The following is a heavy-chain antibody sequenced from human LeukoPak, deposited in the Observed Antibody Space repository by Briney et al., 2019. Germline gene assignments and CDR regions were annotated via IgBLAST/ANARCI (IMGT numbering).Heavy chain of an antibody. J-gene: IGHJ4*02. CDR2: ISYEGGIT. CDR3: ATDSTYYYESGSSGPHFFDY. Sequence: GGSLRLSCAASGFTLSSNAMHWVRQAPGKGLEWVALISYEGGITYYADSVKGRFTIYRDNSKNTLYLQLDSLRAEDTAVYYCATDSTYYYESGSSGPHFFDYWGQGTLVTVSS. V-gene: IGHV3-30*01. D-gene: IGHD3-10*01. CDR1: GFTLSSNA.